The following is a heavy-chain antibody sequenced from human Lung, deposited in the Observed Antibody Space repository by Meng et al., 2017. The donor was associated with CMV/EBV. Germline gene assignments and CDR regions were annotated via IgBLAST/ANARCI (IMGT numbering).Heavy chain of an antibody. CDR2: ISAYNGNT. CDR3: ASSSDIVVVPAAPFDY. D-gene: IGHD2-2*01. Sequence: SVKVSXKASGYTFTSYGISWVRQAPGQGLEWMGWISAYNGNTNYAQKLQGRVTMTTDTSTSTAYMELRSLRSDDTAVYYCASSSDIVVVPAAPFDYWGQGXLVTVSS. J-gene: IGHJ4*02. CDR1: GYTFTSYG. V-gene: IGHV1-18*01.